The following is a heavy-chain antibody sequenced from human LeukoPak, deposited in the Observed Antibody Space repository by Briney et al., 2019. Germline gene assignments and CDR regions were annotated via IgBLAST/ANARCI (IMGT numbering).Heavy chain of an antibody. CDR3: ARYGGNAHDY. D-gene: IGHD4-23*01. J-gene: IGHJ4*02. CDR1: GDSISSSGHY. CDR2: INSGGHT. V-gene: IGHV4-39*01. Sequence: PSESLSLTCIVSGDSISSSGHYWGWTRQPPGKGLEWIGSINSGGHTYYKPSLMGRVTIAVDTSKNRFSLNLRSVTAADTAVYYCARYGGNAHDYWGQGTLVTVSS.